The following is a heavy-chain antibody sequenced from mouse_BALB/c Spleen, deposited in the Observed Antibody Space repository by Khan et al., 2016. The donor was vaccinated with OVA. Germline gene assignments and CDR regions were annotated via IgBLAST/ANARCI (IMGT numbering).Heavy chain of an antibody. Sequence: LQQSGPGLVKPSQSLSLTCTVTGYSITSDYAWNWIRQFPGNKLEWMGYISYRGSTSNNPSLKSRISITRDSSKNQFFLQLNSVTTEDTATYYCAKSMMANWGQGTTLTVSS. D-gene: IGHD2-3*01. CDR2: ISYRGST. J-gene: IGHJ2*01. CDR1: GYSITSDYA. V-gene: IGHV3-2*02. CDR3: AKSMMAN.